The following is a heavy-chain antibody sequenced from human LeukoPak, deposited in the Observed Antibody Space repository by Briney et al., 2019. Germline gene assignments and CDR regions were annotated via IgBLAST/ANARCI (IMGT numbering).Heavy chain of an antibody. D-gene: IGHD2-15*01. CDR1: GFTFRGYW. V-gene: IGHV3-7*01. CDR3: ARGHCSGGSCYPKQYGMDV. J-gene: IGHJ6*02. CDR2: IKHDGSEK. Sequence: PGGSLRLSCAASGFTFRGYWMSWVRQAPGKGLEWVANIKHDGSEKYYVDSLKGRFTISRDNAKNSLYLQMNSLRAEDTAVYYCARGHCSGGSCYPKQYGMDVWGQGTTVTVSS.